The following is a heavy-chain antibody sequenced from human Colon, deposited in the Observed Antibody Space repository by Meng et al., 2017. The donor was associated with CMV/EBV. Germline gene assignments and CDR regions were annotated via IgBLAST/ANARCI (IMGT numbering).Heavy chain of an antibody. CDR2: MSSSGSII. V-gene: IGHV3-48*03. D-gene: IGHD1-1*01. CDR1: GFTLNTYE. J-gene: IGHJ4*02. Sequence: GESLKISCVVSGFTLNTYEMHWVRQAPGKGLEWVSSMSSSGSIIYYADSVKGRFTISRDNAKNSLYLQMNSLRAEDTAVYYCARSLYNWNERDDYWGQGTLVTVSS. CDR3: ARSLYNWNERDDY.